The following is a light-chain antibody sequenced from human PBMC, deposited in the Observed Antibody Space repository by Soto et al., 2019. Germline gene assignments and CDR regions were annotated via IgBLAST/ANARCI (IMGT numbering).Light chain of an antibody. CDR3: QTWVTGIYV. J-gene: IGLJ1*01. CDR2: LNSDGSH. Sequence: QAVLTQSPSASASLGASVKLTCTLSSGHSSYAIAWHQQQPEKGPRYLLKLNSDGSHSKGDGIPDRFSGSSSGAERYLTISSLQSEDEAYYYCQTWVTGIYVFGTGTKLTVL. CDR1: SGHSSYA. V-gene: IGLV4-69*01.